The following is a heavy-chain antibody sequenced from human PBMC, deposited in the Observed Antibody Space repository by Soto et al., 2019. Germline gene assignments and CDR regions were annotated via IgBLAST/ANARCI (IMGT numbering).Heavy chain of an antibody. CDR3: ARGPPYYDILTGYYQLYYFDY. V-gene: IGHV4-34*01. CDR2: INHSGST. J-gene: IGHJ4*02. D-gene: IGHD3-9*01. Sequence: QVQLQQWGAGLLKPSETLSLTCAVYGGSFSGYYWSWIRQPPGKGLEWIGEINHSGSTNYNPSLKSRLTISVDTSKNQFSLKLSSVTAADTAVYYCARGPPYYDILTGYYQLYYFDYWGQGTLVTVSS. CDR1: GGSFSGYY.